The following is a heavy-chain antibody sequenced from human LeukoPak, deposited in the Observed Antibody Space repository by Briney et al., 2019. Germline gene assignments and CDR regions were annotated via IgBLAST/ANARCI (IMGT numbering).Heavy chain of an antibody. Sequence: PGGSLRLSCAASGFTFSSHGMHWVRQAPGKGLEWVATIRYDGSKKWYAESVRGRFTISRDDSKNTQFLQMNNLRVEDTAVYYCAREDSSGWYTAYWGQGTLVTVSS. D-gene: IGHD6-19*01. CDR3: AREDSSGWYTAY. V-gene: IGHV3-33*01. CDR2: IRYDGSKK. J-gene: IGHJ4*02. CDR1: GFTFSSHG.